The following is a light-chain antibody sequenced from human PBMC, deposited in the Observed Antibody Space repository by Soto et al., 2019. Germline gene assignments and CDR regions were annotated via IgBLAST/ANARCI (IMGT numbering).Light chain of an antibody. CDR3: QQGYSNPWT. CDR1: QSITTY. Sequence: DIQMTQSPSSLSASVGDRVTITCWASQSITTYLHWYQQKPGKAPNLLIYAASNLQSGAPSRLSGSGSGTDLTITINSIQTEDFETYYCQQGYSNPWTFGHGTKVDI. CDR2: AAS. J-gene: IGKJ1*01. V-gene: IGKV1-39*01.